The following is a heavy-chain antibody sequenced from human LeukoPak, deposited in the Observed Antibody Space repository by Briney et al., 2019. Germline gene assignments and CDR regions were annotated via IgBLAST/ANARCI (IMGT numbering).Heavy chain of an antibody. V-gene: IGHV4-4*07. Sequence: KPSETLSLTCTVSGGSISSYYWSWIRQPAGKGLEWIGRIYTSGSTNYSPSLKSRVTMSVDTSKNQFSLKLSSVTAADTAVYYCARGPRTLTVTRYFQHWGQGTLVTVSS. CDR2: IYTSGST. CDR3: ARGPRTLTVTRYFQH. D-gene: IGHD4-17*01. CDR1: GGSISSYY. J-gene: IGHJ1*01.